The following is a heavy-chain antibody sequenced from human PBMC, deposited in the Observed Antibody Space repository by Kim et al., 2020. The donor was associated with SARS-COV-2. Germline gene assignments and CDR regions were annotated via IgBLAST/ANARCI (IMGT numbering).Heavy chain of an antibody. J-gene: IGHJ5*01. Sequence: SETLSLTCTVSGGSISSNSYYWGCNRQPPGQGLEWNGSIYYSGRTYHYLSLKSRVTISADTNKNQFSLKLITVTAADTAEYYRATRDFCSGSNW. CDR1: GGSISSNSYY. V-gene: IGHV4-39*01. CDR3: ATRDFCSGSNW. CDR2: IYYSGRT. D-gene: IGHD3-3*01.